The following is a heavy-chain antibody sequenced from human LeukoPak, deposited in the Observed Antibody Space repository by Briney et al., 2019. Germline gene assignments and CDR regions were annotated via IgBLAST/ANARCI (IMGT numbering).Heavy chain of an antibody. CDR3: ARRGYTYGWGWFDP. D-gene: IGHD5-18*01. CDR1: GGSFSGYY. V-gene: IGHV4-34*01. Sequence: SETLSLTCAVYGGSFSGYYWSWIRQPPGKGLEWIGEINHSGSTNYNPSLKSRVTISVDTSKNQFSLKLSSVTAADTAVYYCARRGYTYGWGWFDPWGQGTLVTVSS. CDR2: INHSGST. J-gene: IGHJ5*02.